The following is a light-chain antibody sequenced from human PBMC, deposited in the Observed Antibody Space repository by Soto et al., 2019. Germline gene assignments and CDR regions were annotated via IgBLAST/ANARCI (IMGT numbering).Light chain of an antibody. CDR1: GSNIGAGFD. Sequence: QSVLTQPPSLSGAPGQNIIISCTGGGSNIGAGFDVHWYQQLPGTAPKLLIYGNTNRPSGVPDRFSGSKSGTSASLGITGLQAEDEADYYCQSYDTGLSGPVVFGGGTKLTVL. J-gene: IGLJ2*01. CDR3: QSYDTGLSGPVV. V-gene: IGLV1-40*01. CDR2: GNT.